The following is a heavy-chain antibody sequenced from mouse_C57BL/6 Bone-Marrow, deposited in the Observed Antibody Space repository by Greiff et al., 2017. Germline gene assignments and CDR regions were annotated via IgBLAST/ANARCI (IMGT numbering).Heavy chain of an antibody. CDR2: IHPNSGST. V-gene: IGHV1-64*01. D-gene: IGHD2-4*01. Sequence: QVQLQQPGAELVKPGASVKLSCKASGYTFTSYWMHWVKQRPGQGLEWIGMIHPNSGSTNYNEKFKSKATLTVDKSSSTAYMQLSSLTSEDSAVYYCARPDYEEYFDVWGTGTTVTVSS. CDR1: GYTFTSYW. CDR3: ARPDYEEYFDV. J-gene: IGHJ1*03.